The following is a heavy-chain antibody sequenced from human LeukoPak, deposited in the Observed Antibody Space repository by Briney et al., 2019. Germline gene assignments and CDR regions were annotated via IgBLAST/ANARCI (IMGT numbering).Heavy chain of an antibody. D-gene: IGHD6-6*01. CDR2: IYYSGST. CDR1: GGSISSSSYY. J-gene: IGHJ6*03. CDR3: AREGSIAALGAYYYYYMDV. V-gene: IGHV4-39*02. Sequence: PSETLSLTCTVSGGSISSSSYYWGWIRQPPGKGLEWIGSIYYSGSTYYNPSLKSRVTISVDTSKNQFSLKLSSVTAADTAVYYCAREGSIAALGAYYYYYMDVWGKGTTVTVSS.